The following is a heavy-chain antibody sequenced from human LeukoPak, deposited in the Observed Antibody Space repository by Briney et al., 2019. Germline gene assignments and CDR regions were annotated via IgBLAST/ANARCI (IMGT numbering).Heavy chain of an antibody. J-gene: IGHJ4*02. D-gene: IGHD3-3*01. V-gene: IGHV3-9*01. CDR1: GFTFDDYA. Sequence: GGSLRLSCAASGFTFDDYAMHWVRQAPGKGPEWVSGISWNSGSIGYADSVKGRFTISRDNAKNSLYLQMNSLRAEDTALYYCAKARIFGVVISGFDYWGQGTLVTVSS. CDR2: ISWNSGSI. CDR3: AKARIFGVVISGFDY.